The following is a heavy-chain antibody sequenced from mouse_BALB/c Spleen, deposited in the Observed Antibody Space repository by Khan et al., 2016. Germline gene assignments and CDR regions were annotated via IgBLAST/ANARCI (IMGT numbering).Heavy chain of an antibody. Sequence: QVQLQQSGAELVRPGTSVKVSCKASGYAFTNYLIEWVKQRPGQGLEWIGVINPGSGGTNYNEKFKGKATLTADKSSSTAYMQLSSLTSDDSAVFFCARSDGYDVGYAYWGQGTLGTVSA. CDR2: INPGSGGT. CDR3: ARSDGYDVGYAY. D-gene: IGHD2-2*01. V-gene: IGHV1-54*01. J-gene: IGHJ3*01. CDR1: GYAFTNYL.